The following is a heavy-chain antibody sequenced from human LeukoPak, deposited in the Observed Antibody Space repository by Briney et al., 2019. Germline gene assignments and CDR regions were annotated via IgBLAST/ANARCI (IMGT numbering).Heavy chain of an antibody. CDR2: IYYSGST. Sequence: SETLSLTCTVSGGSISSYYWRWIRQPPGKGLEWIGYIYYSGSTNYNPSLKSRVTISVDTSKNEFSLKLSSVTAADTAVYYCARHLRQQWLVRHQGFFDYWGQGTLVTVSS. J-gene: IGHJ4*02. V-gene: IGHV4-59*08. CDR1: GGSISSYY. D-gene: IGHD6-19*01. CDR3: ARHLRQQWLVRHQGFFDY.